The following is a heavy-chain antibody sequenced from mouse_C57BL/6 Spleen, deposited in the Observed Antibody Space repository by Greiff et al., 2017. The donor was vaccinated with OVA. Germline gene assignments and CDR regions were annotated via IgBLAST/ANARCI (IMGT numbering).Heavy chain of an antibody. V-gene: IGHV5-4*01. CDR2: ISDGGSYT. CDR1: GFTFSSYA. Sequence: EVKVVESGGGLVKPGGSLKLSCAASGFTFSSYAMSWVRQTPEKRLEWVATISDGGSYTYYPDNVKGRFTISRDNAKNNLYLQMSHLKSEDTAMYYCARDEGYDSYFDYWGQGTTLTVSS. D-gene: IGHD2-4*01. CDR3: ARDEGYDSYFDY. J-gene: IGHJ2*01.